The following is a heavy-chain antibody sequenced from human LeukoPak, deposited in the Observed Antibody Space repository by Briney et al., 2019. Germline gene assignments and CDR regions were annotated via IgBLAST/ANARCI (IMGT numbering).Heavy chain of an antibody. J-gene: IGHJ4*02. CDR3: ATTVAGYPDDYFDH. D-gene: IGHD6-19*01. CDR2: ANIDGSKN. CDR1: EFTFSNYW. V-gene: IGHV3-7*01. Sequence: GGSLRLSCAASEFTFSNYWRSWVRQAPGKGLERVAHANIDGSKNYYVDSVEGRFTISRDNAKNSLYLQLNSLRAEDTAVYYCATTVAGYPDDYFDHWGQGTLVTVSS.